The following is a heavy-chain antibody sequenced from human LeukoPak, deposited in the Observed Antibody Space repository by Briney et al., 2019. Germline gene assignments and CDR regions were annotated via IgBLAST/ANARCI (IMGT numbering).Heavy chain of an antibody. CDR3: AKRSGVRQLVRYIDY. V-gene: IGHV3-23*01. D-gene: IGHD6-13*01. J-gene: IGHJ4*02. Sequence: PGGSLRLSCAASGFTFSSYAMSWVRQAPGKGLEWVSAISGSGGSTYYADSVKGRFTISRDNSKNTLCLQMNSLRAEDTAVYYCAKRSGVRQLVRYIDYWGQGTLVTVSS. CDR2: ISGSGGST. CDR1: GFTFSSYA.